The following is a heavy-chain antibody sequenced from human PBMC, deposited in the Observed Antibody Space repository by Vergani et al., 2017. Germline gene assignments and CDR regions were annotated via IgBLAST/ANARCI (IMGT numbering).Heavy chain of an antibody. J-gene: IGHJ3*02. V-gene: IGHV3-23*01. CDR2: LSASDRRT. D-gene: IGHD6-19*01. CDR1: GFTFIMHA. Sequence: EVQLLESGRDLVQPGGSLRLSCAASGFTFIMHAMSWVRQAPGKGLEWVSTLSASDRRTHYADSVKGRFTISRDNSKNTLFLHMNSLRPEDTAVYYCAKVGRSEVAGTFGAFDIWGQGTMVTVSS. CDR3: AKVGRSEVAGTFGAFDI.